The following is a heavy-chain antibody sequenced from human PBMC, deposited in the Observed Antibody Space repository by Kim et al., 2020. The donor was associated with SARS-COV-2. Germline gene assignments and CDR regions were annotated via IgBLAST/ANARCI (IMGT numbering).Heavy chain of an antibody. Sequence: SETLSLTCAVYGGSFSGYYWSWIRQPPGKGLEWIGEINHSGSTNYNPSIKSRVTISVDTSKNQFSLKLSSVTAADTAVYYCARRLGSGSSPNWFDPWGQGTLVTVSS. CDR3: ARRLGSGSSPNWFDP. CDR2: INHSGST. V-gene: IGHV4-34*01. D-gene: IGHD3-10*01. J-gene: IGHJ5*02. CDR1: GGSFSGYY.